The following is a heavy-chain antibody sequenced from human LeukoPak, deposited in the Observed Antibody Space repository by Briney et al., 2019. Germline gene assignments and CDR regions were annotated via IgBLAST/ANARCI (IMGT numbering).Heavy chain of an antibody. J-gene: IGHJ6*02. CDR2: IWYDGSNK. CDR1: GFTFSSYG. Sequence: GRSLRLSCAASGFTFSSYGMHWVRQAPGKGLERVAVIWYDGSNKYYADSVKGRFTISRDNSKNTLYLQMNSLRAEDTAVYYCARDFYGSGNYKDSGLRNRRDYYYYYGMDVWGQGTTVTVSS. V-gene: IGHV3-33*01. D-gene: IGHD3-10*01. CDR3: ARDFYGSGNYKDSGLRNRRDYYYYYGMDV.